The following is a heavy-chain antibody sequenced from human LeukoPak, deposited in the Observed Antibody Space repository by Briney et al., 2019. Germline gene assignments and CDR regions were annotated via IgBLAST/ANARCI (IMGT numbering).Heavy chain of an antibody. D-gene: IGHD3-10*01. CDR2: IRDDGGDT. CDR3: ARVRGVIIDDAFDI. CDR1: GFTFSGYW. J-gene: IGHJ3*02. V-gene: IGHV3-7*01. Sequence: GGSLRLSCAASGFTFSGYWMSWVRQAPGKGLEWVANIRDDGGDTYYLGPVKGRFTISRDNAKNSLYLQMNSLRAEDTAVYYCARVRGVIIDDAFDIWGQGTMVTVSS.